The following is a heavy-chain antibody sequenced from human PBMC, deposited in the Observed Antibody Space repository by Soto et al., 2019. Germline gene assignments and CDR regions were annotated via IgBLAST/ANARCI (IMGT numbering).Heavy chain of an antibody. D-gene: IGHD3-10*01. CDR2: ISAYNGNT. J-gene: IGHJ4*02. CDR3: ARREHPGGYYGSGSYYDFDY. CDR1: GYTFTSYG. Sequence: QVQLVQSGAEVKKPGASVKVSCQASGYTFTSYGISWVRQAPGQGLEWMGWISAYNGNTNYSQKRQGRVTMPTATSTITAYMELGSLRSDDTAVYYCARREHPGGYYGSGSYYDFDYWGQGNLVTVSS. V-gene: IGHV1-18*01.